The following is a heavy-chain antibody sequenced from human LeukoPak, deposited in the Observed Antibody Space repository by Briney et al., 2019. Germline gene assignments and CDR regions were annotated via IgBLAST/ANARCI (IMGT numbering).Heavy chain of an antibody. Sequence: GASVKISCRASGYTFTGHYIHWVRQAPGQGLEWMGWINPNSGVTNYAQNFQGRVTMTRDTSLTTGYMELSRLTSDDTAIYFCAKTSGFWSGGGGTWGQGTQVTVSS. D-gene: IGHD3-3*01. CDR1: GYTFTGHY. CDR2: INPNSGVT. V-gene: IGHV1-2*02. CDR3: AKTSGFWSGGGGT. J-gene: IGHJ5*02.